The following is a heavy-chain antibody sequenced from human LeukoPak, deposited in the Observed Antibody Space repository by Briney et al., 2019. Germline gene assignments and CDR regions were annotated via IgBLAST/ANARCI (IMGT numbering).Heavy chain of an antibody. J-gene: IGHJ6*03. CDR2: IISNGGST. V-gene: IGHV3-64*02. D-gene: IGHD3-3*01. Sequence: GGSLRLSCAAYGFTFSHYSMHWVRQARGKGLEYVSAIISNGGSTHYADSVKGRFTISRDNSKNTLYLQMDSLRAEDMAVYYCARITMGATIANFYYYHMDVWGKGATVTVSS. CDR1: GFTFSHYS. CDR3: ARITMGATIANFYYYHMDV.